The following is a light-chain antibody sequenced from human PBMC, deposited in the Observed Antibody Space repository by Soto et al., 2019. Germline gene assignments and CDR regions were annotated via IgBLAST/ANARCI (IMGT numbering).Light chain of an antibody. CDR2: KAS. Sequence: DILLTQSPGTLSVSPGERATLSCRASQTVSSWLAWYQQKPGKAPKLLIYKASNWESGIPDRFSGSGSGTEFTLTISSLQFEDFAVYYCQRYNNYPVTFGEGTKVDIK. J-gene: IGKJ4*02. V-gene: IGKV1-5*03. CDR1: QTVSSW. CDR3: QRYNNYPVT.